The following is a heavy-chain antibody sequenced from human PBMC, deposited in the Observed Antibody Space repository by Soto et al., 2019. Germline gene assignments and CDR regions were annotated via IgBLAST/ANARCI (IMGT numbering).Heavy chain of an antibody. D-gene: IGHD3-16*02. V-gene: IGHV5-51*01. CDR3: ARGAITDYVWGSYRYGWFDP. CDR2: IYPGDSDT. J-gene: IGHJ5*02. Sequence: GESLKISCKGSGYSFTSYWIGWVRQMPGKGLEWMGIIYPGDSDTRYSPSFQGQVTISADKSISTAYLQWSSLKASDTAMYYCARGAITDYVWGSYRYGWFDPWGQGTLVTV. CDR1: GYSFTSYW.